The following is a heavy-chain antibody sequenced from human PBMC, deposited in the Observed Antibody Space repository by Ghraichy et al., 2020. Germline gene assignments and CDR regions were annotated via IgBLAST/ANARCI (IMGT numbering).Heavy chain of an antibody. Sequence: GGSLRLSCAASGFTFSSYDMSWVRQAPGKGLEWVSAISGSGGSTYYADSVKGRFTISRDNSKNTLYLQMNSLRAEDTAVYYCAKHTSPYGDYVFDAFDIWGQGTMVTVSS. D-gene: IGHD4-17*01. J-gene: IGHJ3*02. V-gene: IGHV3-23*01. CDR2: ISGSGGST. CDR3: AKHTSPYGDYVFDAFDI. CDR1: GFTFSSYD.